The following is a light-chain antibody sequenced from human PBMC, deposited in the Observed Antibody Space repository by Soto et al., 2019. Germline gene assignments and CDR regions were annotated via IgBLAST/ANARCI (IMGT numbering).Light chain of an antibody. CDR2: GAS. Sequence: EIVMTQSPATLSVSPGERATLSCRASQSVSNNLAWYQQKPGQGPWLLMYGASTRATGIPARFSGSGSGTEFTLTISSLQSEXXXXXXXQQYNEWPLTFGPGTKLDIK. CDR3: QQYNEWPLT. J-gene: IGKJ3*01. CDR1: QSVSNN. V-gene: IGKV3-15*01.